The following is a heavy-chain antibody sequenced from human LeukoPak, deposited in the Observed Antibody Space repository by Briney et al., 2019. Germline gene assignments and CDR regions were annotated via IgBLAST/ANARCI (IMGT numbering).Heavy chain of an antibody. CDR1: GDSVSSNSAA. J-gene: IGHJ3*02. V-gene: IGHV6-1*01. D-gene: IGHD6-19*01. Sequence: SQTLSLTCAISGDSVSSNSAAWNWIRQSPSRGLEWLGRTYYRSKWYNDYAVSVKSRITINPDTSKNQFSLQLNSVTPEDTAVYYCARANLYSSGWHLTPPNAFDIWGQGTMVTVSS. CDR3: ARANLYSSGWHLTPPNAFDI. CDR2: TYYRSKWYN.